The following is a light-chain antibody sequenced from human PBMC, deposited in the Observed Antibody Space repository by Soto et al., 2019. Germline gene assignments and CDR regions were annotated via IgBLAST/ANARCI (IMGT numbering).Light chain of an antibody. CDR1: SSNIGNNY. CDR2: DNN. Sequence: QSVLTQPPSVSAAPGQKVTISCSGRSSNIGNNYVSWYRQLPGTAPKLLLYDNNKRPSGIPDRFAGSKSGTSATLGITGFQTGDEADYYCGTWDSSLAAGVFGGGTKLTVL. J-gene: IGLJ3*02. V-gene: IGLV1-51*02. CDR3: GTWDSSLAAGV.